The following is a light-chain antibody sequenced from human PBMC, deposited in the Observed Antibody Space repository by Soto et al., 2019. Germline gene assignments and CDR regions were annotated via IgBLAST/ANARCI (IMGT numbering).Light chain of an antibody. CDR2: DVS. Sequence: SVLTQPSPLSGSPGQSITISRPGNSSDVGGYNYVSWYQQHPGKAPKFMIYDVSNRPSGVSNRFSGSKSGNTASLTISGLQAEDEADYYCSSYTTSNTRQIVFGTGTKVTVL. J-gene: IGLJ1*01. V-gene: IGLV2-14*01. CDR1: SSDVGGYNY. CDR3: SSYTTSNTRQIV.